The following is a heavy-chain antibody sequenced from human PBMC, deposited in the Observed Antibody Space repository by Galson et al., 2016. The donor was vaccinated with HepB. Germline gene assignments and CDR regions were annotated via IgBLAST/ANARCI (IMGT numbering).Heavy chain of an antibody. D-gene: IGHD1-1*01. V-gene: IGHV3-21*01. J-gene: IGHJ4*02. CDR2: ISSSSTYI. CDR1: GFTVSNNY. Sequence: SLRLSCAASGFTVSNNYMRWVRQAPGKGLEWVSFISSSSTYIYYADSVRGRFTISRDNAKNSLYLQMNSLRAEDTAVYYCARLVENWNEAGRFDSWGQGTLVTVSS. CDR3: ARLVENWNEAGRFDS.